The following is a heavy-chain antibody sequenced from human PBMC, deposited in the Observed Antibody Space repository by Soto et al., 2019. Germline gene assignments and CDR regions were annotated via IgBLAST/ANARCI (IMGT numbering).Heavy chain of an antibody. D-gene: IGHD2-15*01. CDR1: GGSISSYY. CDR2: IYYSGST. J-gene: IGHJ6*03. V-gene: IGHV4-59*01. CDR3: ARGYSLVSGRGYSPYSMDV. Sequence: PSETLSLTCTVSGGSISSYYWSWILQPPGKGLEWIGYIYYSGSTNYNPSLKSRVTIPLDTSKNQFSLKVSSVTDEDTAVYYCARGYSLVSGRGYSPYSMDVWGKGTTVTVSS.